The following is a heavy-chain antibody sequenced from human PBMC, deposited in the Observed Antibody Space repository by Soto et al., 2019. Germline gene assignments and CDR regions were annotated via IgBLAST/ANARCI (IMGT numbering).Heavy chain of an antibody. V-gene: IGHV3-64D*08. J-gene: IGHJ2*01. CDR3: VIFFFSAGSGNTGWSLGLGIPAERPFDL. D-gene: IGHD6-13*01. CDR2: IISNGGST. Sequence: KGLEYVSAIISNGGSTYYADFVKGRFTISRDNSKNTLYLQMSSLRAEDTAVYFCVIFFFSAGSGNTGWSLGLGIPAERPFDL.